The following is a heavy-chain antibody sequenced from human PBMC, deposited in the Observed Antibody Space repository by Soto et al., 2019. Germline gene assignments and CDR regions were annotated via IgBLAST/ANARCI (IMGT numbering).Heavy chain of an antibody. CDR3: AKDGWGYCGGDCYWFDY. J-gene: IGHJ4*02. CDR1: GFTFSSYG. V-gene: IGHV3-30*18. D-gene: IGHD2-21*02. CDR2: ISYDGSNK. Sequence: QVQLVESGGGVVQPGRSLRLSCAASGFTFSSYGMHWVRQAPGKGLEWVAVISYDGSNKYYADSVKGRFTISRDNSKNTLYLQMNSLRAEDTAVYHCAKDGWGYCGGDCYWFDYWGQGTLVTVSS.